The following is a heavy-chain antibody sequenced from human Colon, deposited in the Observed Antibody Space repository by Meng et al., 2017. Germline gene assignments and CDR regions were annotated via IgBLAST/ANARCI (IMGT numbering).Heavy chain of an antibody. Sequence: SVKVSCKASGGTFSSYAISWGRQAPGQGLEWRGGIIPIFGTANYAQKFQGRVTITTDESTSTAYMELSSLRSEDTAVYYCARAGYSPPYYYYGMDVWGQGTTVTVSS. CDR3: ARAGYSPPYYYYGMDV. J-gene: IGHJ6*02. D-gene: IGHD5-18*01. V-gene: IGHV1-69*05. CDR1: GGTFSSYA. CDR2: IIPIFGTA.